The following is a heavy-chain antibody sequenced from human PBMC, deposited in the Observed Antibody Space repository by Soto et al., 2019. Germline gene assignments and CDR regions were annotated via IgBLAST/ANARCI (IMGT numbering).Heavy chain of an antibody. CDR1: GGSISSSNW. Sequence: SETLSLTCAVSGGSISSSNWWSWVRQPPGKGLEWIGEIYHSGSTNYNPSLKSRVTISVDKSKNQFSLKLSSVTAADTAVYYCARGNYDILTGYYRGDFDYWGQGTLVTVSS. D-gene: IGHD3-9*01. J-gene: IGHJ4*02. CDR2: IYHSGST. V-gene: IGHV4-4*02. CDR3: ARGNYDILTGYYRGDFDY.